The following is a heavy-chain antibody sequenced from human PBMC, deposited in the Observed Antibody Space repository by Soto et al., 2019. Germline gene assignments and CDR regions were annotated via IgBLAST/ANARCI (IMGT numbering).Heavy chain of an antibody. J-gene: IGHJ4*02. Sequence: ASVKVCCKASGYAFTIYGISWVLQAPGQGLEWMGWISAYNGNTNYAQKLQGRVTMTTDTSTSTAYMELRSLRSDDTAVYYCASWSSGWYVGYWGQGTLVTVSS. CDR1: GYAFTIYG. D-gene: IGHD6-19*01. CDR3: ASWSSGWYVGY. CDR2: ISAYNGNT. V-gene: IGHV1-18*01.